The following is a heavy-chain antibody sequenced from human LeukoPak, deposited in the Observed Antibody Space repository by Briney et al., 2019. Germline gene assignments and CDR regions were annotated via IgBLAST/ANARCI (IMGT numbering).Heavy chain of an antibody. Sequence: PSETLSLTCIVSGDSITSYYWTWIRQPPGKGLEWIGFVSYSGNTNYNPSLKSRVTISLDTSRNQFSLKLSSVTAADTAVYYCAKEVLGPWGQGTLVTVSS. CDR2: VSYSGNT. V-gene: IGHV4-59*12. J-gene: IGHJ5*02. CDR1: GDSITSYY. D-gene: IGHD7-27*01. CDR3: AKEVLGP.